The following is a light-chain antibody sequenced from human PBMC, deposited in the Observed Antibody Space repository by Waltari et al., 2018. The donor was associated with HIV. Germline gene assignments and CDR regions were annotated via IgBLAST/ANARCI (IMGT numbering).Light chain of an antibody. V-gene: IGKV3-15*01. Sequence: EIVMTQSPATLSVSPGERATPSCRASQTINNNLAWYQQKPGQTPRLLIYGTSTRATGFPVRFSGSGSGTEFTLTISSLQSEDFADYYCQQYNNWPWTFGQGTKVEIK. CDR3: QQYNNWPWT. CDR2: GTS. J-gene: IGKJ1*01. CDR1: QTINNN.